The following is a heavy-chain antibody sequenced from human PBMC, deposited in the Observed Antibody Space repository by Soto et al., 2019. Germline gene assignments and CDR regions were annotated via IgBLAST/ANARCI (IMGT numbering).Heavy chain of an antibody. Sequence: EAQLVESGGNLVQPGGSLSLSCAASGFTFRNYWMHWVRQAPGKGLVWVSRINSDGSITNYADSVKGRFTISQDNAKNTLYLHMNSLRAEDTAVYYCTSTHYGGMDVWGQGTTVTVSS. CDR1: GFTFRNYW. J-gene: IGHJ6*02. V-gene: IGHV3-74*01. CDR2: INSDGSIT. D-gene: IGHD3-10*01. CDR3: TSTHYGGMDV.